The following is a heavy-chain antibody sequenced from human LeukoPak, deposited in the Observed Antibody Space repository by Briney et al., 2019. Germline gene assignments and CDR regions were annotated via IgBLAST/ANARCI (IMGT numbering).Heavy chain of an antibody. Sequence: KPSETLSLTCTVSGGSISSGSYYWSWIRQSAGKGLEWIGRIYSTGSTSYNPSLTSRVTISRDTSKNQFSLNLSSVTAADTAVYYCARDRNYGSGNFDYWGQGTLVTVTS. CDR1: GGSISSGSYY. CDR2: IYSTGST. V-gene: IGHV4-61*02. J-gene: IGHJ4*02. CDR3: ARDRNYGSGNFDY. D-gene: IGHD3-10*01.